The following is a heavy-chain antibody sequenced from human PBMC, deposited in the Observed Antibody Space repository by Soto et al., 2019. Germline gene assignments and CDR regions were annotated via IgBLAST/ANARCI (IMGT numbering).Heavy chain of an antibody. CDR1: GGSISSGGYY. CDR2: IYYSGST. Sequence: QVQLQESGPGLVKPSQTLSLTCTVSGGSISSGGYYWSWIRQHPGKGLEWIGYIYYSGSTYYNPALKSRVTLSVDTSKNQFSLKLSSVTAADTAVYYCARGRSSTSPYPIGYWGQGTLVTVSS. V-gene: IGHV4-31*03. CDR3: ARGRSSTSPYPIGY. D-gene: IGHD2-2*01. J-gene: IGHJ4*02.